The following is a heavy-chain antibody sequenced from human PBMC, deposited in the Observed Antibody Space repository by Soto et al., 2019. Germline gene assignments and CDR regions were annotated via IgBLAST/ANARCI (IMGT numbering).Heavy chain of an antibody. CDR2: ISGYNGYP. CDR3: ARASSGALYDY. J-gene: IGHJ4*02. Sequence: QIHLVQSGAEVRKPGASVNVSCKTSGYIFTNYGVSWVRQAPGEGLEVVGWISGYNGYPKYGQRFQGRVILSTDTSTTTGYMELRNLRSDDTAVYYCARASSGALYDYWGQGTLLTVSS. V-gene: IGHV1-18*04. CDR1: GYIFTNYG.